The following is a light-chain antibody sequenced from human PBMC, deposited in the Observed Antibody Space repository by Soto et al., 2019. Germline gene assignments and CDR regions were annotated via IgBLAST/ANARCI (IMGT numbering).Light chain of an antibody. J-gene: IGKJ2*01. V-gene: IGKV1-5*01. CDR2: DAS. Sequence: DIQMTQSPSTLSAFVGDRVTITCRASQSVSSSLAWYQQKPGKAPKLLIYDASTLERGVPSRFSGSGYGTEFTLTINSLQPGDFATYYCQQYESFSPYTFGQGTRLEIK. CDR1: QSVSSS. CDR3: QQYESFSPYT.